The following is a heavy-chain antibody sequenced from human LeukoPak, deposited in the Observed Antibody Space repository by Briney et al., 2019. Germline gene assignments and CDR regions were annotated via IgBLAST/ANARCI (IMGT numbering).Heavy chain of an antibody. Sequence: GRSLRLSCAASGFTFSSYGMHWVRQAPGKGLEWVAVIWYDGSSKYYADSVKGRFTISRDNSKNTLYLQMNSLRAEDTAVYYCARDIRDFDYWGQGTLVTVSS. V-gene: IGHV3-33*01. J-gene: IGHJ4*02. CDR1: GFTFSSYG. CDR3: ARDIRDFDY. D-gene: IGHD1-14*01. CDR2: IWYDGSSK.